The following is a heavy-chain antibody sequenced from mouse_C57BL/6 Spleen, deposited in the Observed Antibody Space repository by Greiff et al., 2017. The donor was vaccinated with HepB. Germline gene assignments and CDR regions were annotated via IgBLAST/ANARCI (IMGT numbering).Heavy chain of an antibody. D-gene: IGHD1-1*01. CDR1: GYTFTDYY. Sequence: EVQLQQSGPELVKPGASVKISCKASGYTFTDYYMNWVKQSHGKSLEWIGDINPNNGGTSYNQKFKGKATLTVDKSSSTAYMELRSLTSEDSAVYYCARLPDYYGSSYWFAYWGQGTLVTVSA. CDR3: ARLPDYYGSSYWFAY. J-gene: IGHJ3*01. V-gene: IGHV1-26*01. CDR2: INPNNGGT.